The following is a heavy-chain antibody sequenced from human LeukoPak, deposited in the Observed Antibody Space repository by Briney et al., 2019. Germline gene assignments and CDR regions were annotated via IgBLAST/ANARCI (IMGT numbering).Heavy chain of an antibody. Sequence: GRSLRLSCAASGFTFSSYGMHWVRQAPGKGLEWVAVISYDGSNKYYADSVKGRFTISRDNSKNTLYLQMNSLRADDTAVYYCAKDGGYGSGSYYPDYWGQGTLVTVSS. V-gene: IGHV3-30*18. CDR1: GFTFSSYG. CDR2: ISYDGSNK. CDR3: AKDGGYGSGSYYPDY. J-gene: IGHJ4*02. D-gene: IGHD3-10*01.